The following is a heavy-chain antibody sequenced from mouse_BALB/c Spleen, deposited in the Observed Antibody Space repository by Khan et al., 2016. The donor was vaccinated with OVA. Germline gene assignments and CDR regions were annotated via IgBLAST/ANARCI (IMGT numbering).Heavy chain of an antibody. CDR2: IWSGGST. J-gene: IGHJ3*01. V-gene: IGHV2-2*02. D-gene: IGHD2-4*01. Sequence: QVQLKQSGPGLVQPSQSLSITCTVSGFSLTSYGIHWVRQSPGKGLEWLGVIWSGGSTDYSAAFISRLSISKDNSKSQVFFKMNSLQANDTAIEYCDRNDDYDEGLAYWGQGTLVTVSA. CDR1: GFSLTSYG. CDR3: DRNDDYDEGLAY.